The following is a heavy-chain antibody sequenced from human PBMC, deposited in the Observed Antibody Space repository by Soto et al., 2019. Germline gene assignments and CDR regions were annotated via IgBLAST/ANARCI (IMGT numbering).Heavy chain of an antibody. D-gene: IGHD6-13*01. Sequence: EVQLVESGGGLVQPGRSLRLSCAASGFTFAAFAMHWVRQAPGKGLEWVSGISWDSGIIGYAYSVKGRFTISRDNAKKSLYLQMNSLGVEDTAFYYCAKDIGPGGIAAAGYWGQGTLVTVSS. J-gene: IGHJ4*02. CDR2: ISWDSGII. V-gene: IGHV3-9*01. CDR3: AKDIGPGGIAAAGY. CDR1: GFTFAAFA.